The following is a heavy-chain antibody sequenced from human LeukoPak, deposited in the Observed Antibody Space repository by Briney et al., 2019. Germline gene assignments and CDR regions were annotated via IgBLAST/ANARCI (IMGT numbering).Heavy chain of an antibody. CDR3: ARVAYSSSWYWFDP. J-gene: IGHJ5*02. V-gene: IGHV4-59*12. CDR2: IYYSGST. CDR1: GGSISSYY. D-gene: IGHD6-13*01. Sequence: PSETLSLTCTVSGGSISSYYWSWIRQPPGKGLEWIGYIYYSGSTNYNPSLKSRVTISVDTSKNQFSLKLSSVTAADTAVYYCARVAYSSSWYWFDPWGQGTLVTVSS.